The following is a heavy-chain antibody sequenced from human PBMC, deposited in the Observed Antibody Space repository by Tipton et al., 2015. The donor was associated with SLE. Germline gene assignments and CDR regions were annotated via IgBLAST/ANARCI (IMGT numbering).Heavy chain of an antibody. D-gene: IGHD4-17*01. CDR1: GFTFSSYA. Sequence: GSLRLSCKASGFTFSSYAMTWVRQTPGKGLEWVSAVSGGGDDTYYADSVKGRFTVSRDNSRDTLHLQMNSLRADDTAVYYCARSKRYGDCPDYWGRGTLVTVSS. CDR3: ARSKRYGDCPDY. V-gene: IGHV3-23*01. CDR2: VSGGGDDT. J-gene: IGHJ4*02.